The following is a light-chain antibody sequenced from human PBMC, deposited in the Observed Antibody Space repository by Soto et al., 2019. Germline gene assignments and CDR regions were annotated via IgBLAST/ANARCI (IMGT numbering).Light chain of an antibody. J-gene: IGLJ1*01. CDR1: SSDVGGYNY. CDR3: SSYAGTHVV. CDR2: DVT. V-gene: IGLV2-8*01. Sequence: QSVLTQPPSASGSPGQSVPISCTGTSSDVGGYNYVSWYQQYPGKAPKLMIYDVTKRPSGVPDRFPGSKSGNTASLTVSGLQAEDEADYYCSSYAGTHVVFGTGTKVTVL.